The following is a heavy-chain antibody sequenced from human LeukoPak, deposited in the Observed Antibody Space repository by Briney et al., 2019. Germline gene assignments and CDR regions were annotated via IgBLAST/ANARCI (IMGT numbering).Heavy chain of an antibody. CDR2: ISGSGGST. CDR3: AKDLYYYGSGTIGYFDY. D-gene: IGHD3-10*01. Sequence: GGSLRLSCAASGFTFSSYAMSWVRQAPGKGLEWVSAISGSGGSTYYADSVKGRFTISRDNSKNTLYLQMNSLRAEDTAVYYCAKDLYYYGSGTIGYFDYWGQGTLVTVSS. J-gene: IGHJ4*02. V-gene: IGHV3-23*01. CDR1: GFTFSSYA.